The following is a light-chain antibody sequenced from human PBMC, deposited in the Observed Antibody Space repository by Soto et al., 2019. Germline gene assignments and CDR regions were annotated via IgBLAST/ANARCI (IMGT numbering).Light chain of an antibody. Sequence: EIVMTQSPATLSVSPGERATLSCRASQSVSSNFAWYQQKPGQAPRLLISSASTRATGIPARFSGSGSGTEFTLTISSLQSEDFAVYYCHQYNNWSRTFGQGTKVDIK. CDR3: HQYNNWSRT. CDR1: QSVSSN. J-gene: IGKJ1*01. CDR2: SAS. V-gene: IGKV3-15*01.